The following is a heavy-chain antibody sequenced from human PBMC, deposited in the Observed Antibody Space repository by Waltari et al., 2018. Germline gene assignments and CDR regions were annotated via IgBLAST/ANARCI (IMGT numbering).Heavy chain of an antibody. CDR2: IYPIDSDT. CDR1: GYTFTTYW. Sequence: EVQLVQSGAEVKQPGESQTIFCKAPGYTFTTYWIGWGRQMPGKGLEWMGIIYPIDSDTIYSPSFQGQVSISVDKSISTAYLQWSSLRASDTAMYYCARLVGGSGGTVVNWFDPWGQGTLVTVSS. V-gene: IGHV5-51*01. J-gene: IGHJ5*02. D-gene: IGHD3-10*01. CDR3: ARLVGGSGGTVVNWFDP.